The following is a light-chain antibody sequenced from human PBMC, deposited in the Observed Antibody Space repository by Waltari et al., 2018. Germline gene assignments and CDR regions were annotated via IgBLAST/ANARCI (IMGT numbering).Light chain of an antibody. J-gene: IGKJ1*01. CDR3: QHFGSSTAT. CDR2: GAS. Sequence: EIVLTQSPDTLSLSPGERATLSCRASQSVGSSYLAWYQQKPGQAPRLLIYGASIRATGIPDRFSGSGSGTDFTLTISRLEPEDFAVYYCQHFGSSTATFGQGTKVVIK. CDR1: QSVGSSY. V-gene: IGKV3-20*01.